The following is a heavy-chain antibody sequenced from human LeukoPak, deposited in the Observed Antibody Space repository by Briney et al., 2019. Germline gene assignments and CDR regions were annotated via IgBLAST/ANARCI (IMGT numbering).Heavy chain of an antibody. D-gene: IGHD6-13*01. CDR3: ARVAPIAAAGPHWYFDL. J-gene: IGHJ2*01. CDR2: IYTSGGT. Sequence: PSETLSLTCTVSGCSISSYYWSWIRQPAGKGLEWIGRIYTSGGTNYNPSLKSRVTMSVDTSKNRFSLKLSSVTAADTAVYYCARVAPIAAAGPHWYFDLWGRGTLVTVSS. V-gene: IGHV4-4*07. CDR1: GCSISSYY.